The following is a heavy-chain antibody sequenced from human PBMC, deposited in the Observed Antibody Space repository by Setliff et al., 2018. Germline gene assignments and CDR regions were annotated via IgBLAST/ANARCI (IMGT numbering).Heavy chain of an antibody. V-gene: IGHV4-34*01. CDR2: INHSGST. Sequence: PSETLSLTCAVYGGSFSGYYWSWIRQPPGKGLEWIGEINHSGSTNYNPSLKSRVTISVDTSKNQFSLKLSSVTAADTAVYYCASLGWGNDYWGQGTLVTVSS. CDR1: GGSFSGYY. D-gene: IGHD6-19*01. J-gene: IGHJ4*02. CDR3: ASLGWGNDY.